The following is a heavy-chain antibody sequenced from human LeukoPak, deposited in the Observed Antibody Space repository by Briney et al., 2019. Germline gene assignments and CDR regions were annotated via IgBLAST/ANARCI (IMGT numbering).Heavy chain of an antibody. CDR3: ARHPNVLRFLEWLGYFDY. CDR2: IYYSGST. V-gene: IGHV4-39*01. Sequence: SETLSLTCTVSGGSISSSSYYWGWIRQPPGKGLEWIGSIYYSGSTYHNPSLKSRVTISVDTSKNQFSLKLSSVTAADTAVYYCARHPNVLRFLEWLGYFDYWGQGTLVTVSS. CDR1: GGSISSSSYY. J-gene: IGHJ4*02. D-gene: IGHD3-3*01.